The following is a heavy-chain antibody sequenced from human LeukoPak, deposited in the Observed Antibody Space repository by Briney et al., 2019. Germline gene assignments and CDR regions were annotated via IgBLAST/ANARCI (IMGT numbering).Heavy chain of an antibody. J-gene: IGHJ6*02. CDR1: GFTFSDYI. D-gene: IGHD3-10*01. CDR3: ARDLDYYGSGSSIHWYYGMGV. Sequence: GGSLRLSCAASGFTFSDYIMHWVRQAPGKGLKCVSVISGNGGNTYYANSVKGRFTISRDNSKNTLYLQMGSLRVEDMAVYYCARDLDYYGSGSSIHWYYGMGVWGQGSTVTVSS. CDR2: ISGNGGNT. V-gene: IGHV3-64*01.